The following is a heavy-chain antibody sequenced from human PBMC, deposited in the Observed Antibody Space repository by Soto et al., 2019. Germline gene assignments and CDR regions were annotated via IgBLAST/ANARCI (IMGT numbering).Heavy chain of an antibody. CDR1: GFTVSSNY. Sequence: PGGSLRLSCAASGFTVSSNYMSWVRQAPGRGLEWVSVIYSGGSTYYADSVKGRFTISRDNSKNTLYLQMNSLRAEDTAVYYCAREAGGNSIGAMDVWGQGTTVTVSS. CDR2: IYSGGST. V-gene: IGHV3-53*01. J-gene: IGHJ6*02. D-gene: IGHD2-21*02. CDR3: AREAGGNSIGAMDV.